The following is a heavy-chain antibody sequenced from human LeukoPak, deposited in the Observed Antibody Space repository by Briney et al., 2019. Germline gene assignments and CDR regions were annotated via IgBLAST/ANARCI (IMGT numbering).Heavy chain of an antibody. CDR2: IYYSGST. V-gene: IGHV4-59*01. CDR1: GGSISSYY. J-gene: IGHJ5*02. Sequence: PSETPSLTCTVSGGSISSYYWSWIRQPPGKGLEWIGYIYYSGSTNYNPSLKSRVTISVDTSKNQFSLKLSSVTAADTAVYYCARLYCSSTSCYVEKRPSWFDPWGQGTLVTVSS. CDR3: ARLYCSSTSCYVEKRPSWFDP. D-gene: IGHD2-2*01.